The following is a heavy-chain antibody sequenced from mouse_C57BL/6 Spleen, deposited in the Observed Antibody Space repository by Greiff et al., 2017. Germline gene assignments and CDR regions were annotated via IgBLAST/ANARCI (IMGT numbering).Heavy chain of an antibody. V-gene: IGHV14-4*01. J-gene: IGHJ2*01. CDR2: IDPENGDT. CDR1: GFNIKDDY. CDR3: TTSAYGNFDY. Sequence: EVKLMESGAELVRPGASVKLSCTASGFNIKDDYMHWVKQRPEQGLEWIGWIDPENGDTEYASKFQGKATITADTSSNTAYLQLSSLTSEDTAVYYCTTSAYGNFDYWGQGTTLTVSS. D-gene: IGHD2-1*01.